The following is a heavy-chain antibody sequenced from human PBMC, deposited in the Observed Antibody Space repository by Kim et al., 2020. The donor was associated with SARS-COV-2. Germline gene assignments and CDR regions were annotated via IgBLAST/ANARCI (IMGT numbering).Heavy chain of an antibody. CDR3: ARASGTKTGTTVPFDY. J-gene: IGHJ4*02. D-gene: IGHD1-7*01. Sequence: LKRRVTITVDTSKNQFSQKLSSVAAADTAVYYCARASGTKTGTTVPFDYWGQGTLVTVSS. V-gene: IGHV4-31*02.